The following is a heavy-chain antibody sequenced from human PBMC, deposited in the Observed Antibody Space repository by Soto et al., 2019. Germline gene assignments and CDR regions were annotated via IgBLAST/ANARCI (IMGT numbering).Heavy chain of an antibody. Sequence: QVHLVESGGGVVQPGRSLRLSCAASGFMFSGFGMHWVRQAPGKGLQWVAGISKDGSKKYYADSVKGRFTISRDNSKKTLYLQMNSLRAEDTAVYYCANPSGYYFGLGSHDEASDMWGQGTVVTVFS. CDR3: ANPSGYYFGLGSHDEASDM. V-gene: IGHV3-30*18. J-gene: IGHJ3*02. CDR1: GFMFSGFG. CDR2: ISKDGSKK. D-gene: IGHD3-9*01.